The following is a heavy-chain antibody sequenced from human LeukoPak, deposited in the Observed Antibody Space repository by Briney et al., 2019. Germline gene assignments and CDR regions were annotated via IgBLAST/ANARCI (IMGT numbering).Heavy chain of an antibody. V-gene: IGHV1-2*02. CDR3: AKERLTMVRGVFPMDV. J-gene: IGHJ6*03. Sequence: VASVKVSCKASGYTFTGYYMHWVRQAPGQGLEWMGWINPNSGGTNYAQKFQGRVTMTRDTSISIAYMELSSLRAEDTAVYYCAKERLTMVRGVFPMDVWGKGTTVTVSS. CDR2: INPNSGGT. D-gene: IGHD3-10*01. CDR1: GYTFTGYY.